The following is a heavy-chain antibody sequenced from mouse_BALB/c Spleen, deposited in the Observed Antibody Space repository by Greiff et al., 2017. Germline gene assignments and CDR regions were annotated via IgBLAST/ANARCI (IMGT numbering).Heavy chain of an antibody. CDR1: GFNIKDTY. D-gene: IGHD1-1*01. Sequence: EVQLQQSGAELVKPGASVKLSCTASGFNIKDTYMHWVKQRPEQGLEWIGRIDPANGNTKYDPKFQGKATITADTSSNTAYLQLSSLTSEDTAVYYCARSCFDYYGSSYGYWGQGTTLTVSS. V-gene: IGHV14-3*02. CDR2: IDPANGNT. CDR3: ARSCFDYYGSSYGY. J-gene: IGHJ2*01.